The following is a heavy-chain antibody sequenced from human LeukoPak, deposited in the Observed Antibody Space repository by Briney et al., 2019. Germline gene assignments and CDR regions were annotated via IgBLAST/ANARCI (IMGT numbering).Heavy chain of an antibody. CDR3: ARFSSGSYYDDAFDI. CDR1: GGSISSYY. Sequence: SETLSLTCTVSGGSISSYYWSWIRQPPGKGLEWIGYIYYSGSTNYNPSLKSRVTISVDTSKNQFSLKLSSVTAADTAVYYCARFSSGSYYDDAFDIWGQGTMVTVSS. CDR2: IYYSGST. J-gene: IGHJ3*02. V-gene: IGHV4-59*01. D-gene: IGHD3-10*01.